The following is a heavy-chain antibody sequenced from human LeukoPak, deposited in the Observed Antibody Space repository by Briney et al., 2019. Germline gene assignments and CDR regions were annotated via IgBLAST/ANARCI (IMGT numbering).Heavy chain of an antibody. J-gene: IGHJ6*03. Sequence: SETLSLTCTVSGGSISNNNYYWGWIRQPPGKGLEWIGSIYYSGSTYYNPSLKSRVTMSVDTSKNQFSLKLSYVTAADTAVYYCARVDVFGVVSSDYYYYYMDVWGKGTTVTVSS. CDR3: ARVDVFGVVSSDYYYYYMDV. D-gene: IGHD3-3*01. V-gene: IGHV4-39*07. CDR2: IYYSGST. CDR1: GGSISNNNYY.